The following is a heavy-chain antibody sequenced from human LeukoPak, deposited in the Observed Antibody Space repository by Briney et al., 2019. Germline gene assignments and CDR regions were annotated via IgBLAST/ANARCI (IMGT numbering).Heavy chain of an antibody. CDR3: ARGYLSWLTPDY. V-gene: IGHV4-39*07. J-gene: IGHJ4*02. D-gene: IGHD5-18*01. CDR1: GGSISSSSYY. Sequence: PSETLSLTCTVSGGSISSSSYYWGWIRQPPGKGLEWIGSIYYSGSTNYNPSLKSRVTISVDTSKNQFSLKLSSVTAADTAVYYCARGYLSWLTPDYWGQGTLVTVSS. CDR2: IYYSGST.